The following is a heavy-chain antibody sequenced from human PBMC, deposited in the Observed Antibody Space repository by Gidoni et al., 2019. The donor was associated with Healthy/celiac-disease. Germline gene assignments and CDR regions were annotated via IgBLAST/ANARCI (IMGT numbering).Heavy chain of an antibody. CDR3: ARDPGPYSITRAFDI. Sequence: QVQLVESGGGVVQPGRSLRLSCAVSGFTFSSYAMHWVRQAPGKGLEWVAVISYDGSNKYYADSVKGRFTISRDNSKNTLFLQMNSLRAEDTAVYFCARDPGPYSITRAFDIWGQGTMVTVSS. V-gene: IGHV3-30-3*01. CDR1: GFTFSSYA. J-gene: IGHJ3*02. CDR2: ISYDGSNK. D-gene: IGHD5-12*01.